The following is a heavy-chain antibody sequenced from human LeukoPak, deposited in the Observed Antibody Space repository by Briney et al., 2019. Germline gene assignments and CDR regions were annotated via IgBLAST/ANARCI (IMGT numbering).Heavy chain of an antibody. Sequence: GGSLRLSCAASGFTFSSYSMNWVRQAPGKGLEWVSSISSSSSYIYYADSVKGRFTISRDNAKNSLYLQMNSLRAEDTAVYYCAREPRYYYDSSGYYYPYYFDYWGQGTLVTVSS. CDR3: AREPRYYYDSSGYYYPYYFDY. CDR2: ISSSSSYI. V-gene: IGHV3-21*01. J-gene: IGHJ4*02. CDR1: GFTFSSYS. D-gene: IGHD3-22*01.